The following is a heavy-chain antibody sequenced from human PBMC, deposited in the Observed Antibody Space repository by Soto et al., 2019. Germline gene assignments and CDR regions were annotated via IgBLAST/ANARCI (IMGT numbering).Heavy chain of an antibody. CDR3: AIGAYYYDSSGLSY. CDR2: ISSSSSTI. Sequence: GGSLRLSYAASGFTFSSYSMNWVRQAPGKGLEWVSYISSSSSTIYYADSVKGRFTISRDNAKNSLYLQMNSLRAEDTAVYYCAIGAYYYDSSGLSYWGQGTLVTVSS. D-gene: IGHD3-22*01. CDR1: GFTFSSYS. V-gene: IGHV3-48*01. J-gene: IGHJ4*02.